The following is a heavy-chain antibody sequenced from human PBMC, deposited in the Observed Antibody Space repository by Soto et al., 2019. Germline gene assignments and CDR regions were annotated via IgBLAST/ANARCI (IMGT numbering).Heavy chain of an antibody. D-gene: IGHD6-19*01. Sequence: NPSETLSLTCSVSGASVSSGSFYWSWIRQPPGKGLEWIGFFYNNETFNYNPSLKSRVTLSVDTSKHQFSLKLSSVTAADTAVYYCARVPLRYSSSHNFDSWGQGVLVTVSS. V-gene: IGHV4-61*01. CDR1: GASVSSGSFY. CDR3: ARVPLRYSSSHNFDS. J-gene: IGHJ4*02. CDR2: FYNNETF.